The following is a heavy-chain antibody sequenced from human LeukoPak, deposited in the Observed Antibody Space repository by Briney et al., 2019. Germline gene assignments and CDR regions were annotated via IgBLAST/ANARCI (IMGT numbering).Heavy chain of an antibody. Sequence: PSETLSLPCTLTGGSISSYYWTWIREHPRKELEWIAEISHSGTTNYNPALKSRVTISVDTSKNQFSLKLISVTAADTGVYYCARGSPKHDSWGQGTLVIVSP. J-gene: IGHJ5*01. CDR1: GGSISSYY. V-gene: IGHV4-34*01. CDR3: ARGSPKHDS. CDR2: ISHSGTT.